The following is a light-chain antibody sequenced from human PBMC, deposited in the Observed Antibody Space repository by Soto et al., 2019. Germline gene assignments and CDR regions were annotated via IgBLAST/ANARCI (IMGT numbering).Light chain of an antibody. CDR3: QQRSNWPPRYT. J-gene: IGKJ2*01. Sequence: EIVLTQSPATLSLSPGERATLSCRASQSVSSYLAWYQQKPGQAPRLLIYDASNRATGIPARFSGSGSGTDFDLTISSLEPEDFAVDYCQQRSNWPPRYTFGQGTKLEIK. V-gene: IGKV3-11*01. CDR1: QSVSSY. CDR2: DAS.